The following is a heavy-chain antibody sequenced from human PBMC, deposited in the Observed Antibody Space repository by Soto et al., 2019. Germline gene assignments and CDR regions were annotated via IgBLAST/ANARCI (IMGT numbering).Heavy chain of an antibody. V-gene: IGHV3-30*18. D-gene: IGHD1-26*01. J-gene: IGHJ4*02. CDR3: AKEGGLSGSYYISSSYYFDY. CDR2: ISYDGSNT. CDR1: GFTFSSYG. Sequence: ESGGGVVQPGRSLRLSCVASGFTFSSYGMHWVRQAPGKGLEWVAIISYDGSNTYYADSVKGRFTISRDNSKNTLYLQMNSLRVEDTSVYYCAKEGGLSGSYYISSSYYFDYWGQGTLVTVSS.